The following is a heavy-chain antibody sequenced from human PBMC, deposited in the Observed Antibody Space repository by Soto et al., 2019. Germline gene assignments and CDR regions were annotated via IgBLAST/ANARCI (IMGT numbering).Heavy chain of an antibody. V-gene: IGHV3-30-3*01. CDR1: GFTFSSYA. CDR2: ISYDGSNK. D-gene: IGHD3-22*01. J-gene: IGHJ4*02. Sequence: PGGSLRLSCAASGFTFSSYAMHWVRQAPGKGLEWVAVISYDGSNKYYADSVKGRFTISRDNSKNTLYLQMNSLRAEDTAVYYCARSIFTRGYYYDSSGYYSFDYWGQGTLVTVSS. CDR3: ARSIFTRGYYYDSSGYYSFDY.